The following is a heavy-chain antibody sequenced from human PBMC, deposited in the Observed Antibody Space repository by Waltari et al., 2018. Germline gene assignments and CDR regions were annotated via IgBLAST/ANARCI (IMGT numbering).Heavy chain of an antibody. CDR1: AFTFSTDW. D-gene: IGHD3-16*01. CDR2: MNGDGSVI. J-gene: IGHJ4*02. Sequence: VQLVESGGGLVQPGGSLRLSCTGSAFTFSTDWMHWVRQAPGKGLVWVSRMNGDGSVISYADSVRGRFTISRDNAKSTLYLEMNSLRDDDTAMYHCIRDAFGQNDFWGQGTLVTVSS. V-gene: IGHV3-74*01. CDR3: IRDAFGQNDF.